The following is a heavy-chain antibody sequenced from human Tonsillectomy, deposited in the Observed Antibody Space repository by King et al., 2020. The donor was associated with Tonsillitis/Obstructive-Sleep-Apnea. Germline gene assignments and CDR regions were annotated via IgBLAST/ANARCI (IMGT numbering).Heavy chain of an antibody. CDR2: IRSKAYGGTT. CDR1: GFTFGDYA. CDR3: TRVAYYYDSSGYEGWFDP. Sequence: VQLVESGEGLVQPGRSLRLSCTASGFTFGDYAMSWVRQAPGKGLEWVGFIRSKAYGGTTEYAASVKGRFTISRDDSKSIAYLQMNSLKTEDTAVYYCTRVAYYYDSSGYEGWFDPWGQGTLVTVSS. J-gene: IGHJ5*02. D-gene: IGHD3-22*01. V-gene: IGHV3-49*04.